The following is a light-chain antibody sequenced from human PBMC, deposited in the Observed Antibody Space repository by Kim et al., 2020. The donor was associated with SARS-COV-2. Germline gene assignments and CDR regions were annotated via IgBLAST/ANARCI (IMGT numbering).Light chain of an antibody. CDR3: QKYNSAPWT. CDR1: QDINNY. V-gene: IGKV1-27*01. Sequence: DIQMAQSPSSLSESPGDRATITCRASQDINNYLAWYQRKPGKAPEVLIYAASILDSGVPSRISGSGSGTDFTLTINSLQPEDVAVYYCQKYNSAPWTFGQGTKLEIK. CDR2: AAS. J-gene: IGKJ1*01.